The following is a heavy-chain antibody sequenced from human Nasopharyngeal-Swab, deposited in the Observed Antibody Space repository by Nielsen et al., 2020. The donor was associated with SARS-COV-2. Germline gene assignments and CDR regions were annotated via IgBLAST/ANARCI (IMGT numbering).Heavy chain of an antibody. D-gene: IGHD4-11*01. CDR3: GRLTKTTVTRRLYFDY. CDR2: VSYSGPT. Sequence: GSLRLSCTVSGGSLSSSNYYWGWIRQPPGKGLEWIGTVSYSGPTYYNPSLKSRATMSVDTSKNHFSLRLTSVTAADTAVYYCGRLTKTTVTRRLYFDYWGQGTLVTVSS. J-gene: IGHJ4*02. V-gene: IGHV4-39*02. CDR1: GGSLSSSNYY.